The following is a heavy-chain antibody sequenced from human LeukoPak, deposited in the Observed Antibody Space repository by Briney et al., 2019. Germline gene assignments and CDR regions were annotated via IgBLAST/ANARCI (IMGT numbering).Heavy chain of an antibody. CDR2: INHSGST. Sequence: SETLSLTCAVYGGSFSGYYWSCIRHPPGKGLEWTGEINHSGSTNYNPSLKSRVTISVDTSKNQFSLKLSSVTAADTAVYYCARGGYYGSGSYYPYHYWGQGTLVTVSS. CDR1: GGSFSGYY. J-gene: IGHJ4*02. D-gene: IGHD3-10*01. CDR3: ARGGYYGSGSYYPYHY. V-gene: IGHV4-34*01.